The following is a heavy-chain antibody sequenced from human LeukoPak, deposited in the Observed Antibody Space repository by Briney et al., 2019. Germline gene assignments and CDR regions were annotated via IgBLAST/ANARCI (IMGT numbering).Heavy chain of an antibody. V-gene: IGHV3-23*01. Sequence: GGSLRLSCAASRFTFSNYAMSWVRQAPGKGLEWVSAISGGGGLTYYADSVKGRFTISRDNYKNTLYLQMNSLRAEDEAVYFCAKNSGYSWQYFFDYWGQGTLVTVSS. D-gene: IGHD6-25*01. CDR2: ISGGGGLT. J-gene: IGHJ4*02. CDR1: RFTFSNYA. CDR3: AKNSGYSWQYFFDY.